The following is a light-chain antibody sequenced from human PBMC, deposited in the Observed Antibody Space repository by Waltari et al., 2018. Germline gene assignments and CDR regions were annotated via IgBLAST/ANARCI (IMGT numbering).Light chain of an antibody. J-gene: IGKJ4*01. Sequence: DIVMTQTPLSLSVTPGQPASISCKSSQSLLHSDGSYHLYWYLQKPGQPPQLLIYEASNRLSGVPERLSGSGSGTDFTLKISRVEAEDVGIYYCMQSIQFPLTFGGGTKVEIK. CDR1: QSLLHSDGSYH. V-gene: IGKV2D-29*01. CDR2: EAS. CDR3: MQSIQFPLT.